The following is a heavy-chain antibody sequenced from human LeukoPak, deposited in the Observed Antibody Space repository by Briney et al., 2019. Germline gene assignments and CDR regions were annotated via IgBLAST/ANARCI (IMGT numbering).Heavy chain of an antibody. D-gene: IGHD4-17*01. CDR1: GYSFTSYW. J-gene: IGHJ4*02. CDR3: ARHPTVTHPFDY. CDR2: IDPSDSYT. V-gene: IGHV5-10-1*01. Sequence: GESLKISCKASGYSFTSYWISWVRQMPGKGLEWMGRIDPSDSYTNYSPSFQGHVTISADKSISTAYLQWSSLKASDTAMYYCARHPTVTHPFDYWGQGTLVTVSS.